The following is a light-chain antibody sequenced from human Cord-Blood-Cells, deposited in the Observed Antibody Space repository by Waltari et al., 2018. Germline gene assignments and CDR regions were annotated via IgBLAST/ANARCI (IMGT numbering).Light chain of an antibody. CDR1: QAISNY. V-gene: IGKV1-33*01. Sequence: DIQMTQSPSSLSASVGDRVTITCQASQAISNYLNWYQQKPGKDPKLLIYDASNLETGVPSRFSGSGSGTDFTFTISSLQPEDIATYYCQQYDNLHTFGQGTKLEIK. CDR2: DAS. J-gene: IGKJ2*01. CDR3: QQYDNLHT.